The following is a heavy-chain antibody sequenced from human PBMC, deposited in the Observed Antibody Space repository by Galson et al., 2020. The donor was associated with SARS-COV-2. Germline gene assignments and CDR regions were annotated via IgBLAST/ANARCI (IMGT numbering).Heavy chain of an antibody. CDR3: ARLSGVRGENWFDP. D-gene: IGHD3-10*01. J-gene: IGHJ5*02. CDR1: GFTFSTYG. Sequence: GESLKISCAASGFTFSTYGMHWVRQAPGKGLEWVALIWSDGTMKYYADSVEGRFTISRDNSKNTLYLQMNSLRAEDTAMYFCARLSGVRGENWFDPWGQGALVTVSS. V-gene: IGHV3-33*01. CDR2: IWSDGTMK.